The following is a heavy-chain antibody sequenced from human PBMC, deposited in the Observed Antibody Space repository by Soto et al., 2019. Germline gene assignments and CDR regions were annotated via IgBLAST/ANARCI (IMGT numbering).Heavy chain of an antibody. D-gene: IGHD2-2*02. CDR2: IKQDGSEK. J-gene: IGHJ6*02. Sequence: EVQLVESGGGLGQPGGSLRLSCAASGLTFNSYWMSWVRQAPGKGLERVANIKQDGSEKYYVDSGKDRFTISRDNAKNSLYLQMNSLRAEETAVYYCARGRPQGSACPASILYYCYYGMDVWGQGAMVTVSS. V-gene: IGHV3-7*01. CDR1: GLTFNSYW. CDR3: ARGRPQGSACPASILYYCYYGMDV.